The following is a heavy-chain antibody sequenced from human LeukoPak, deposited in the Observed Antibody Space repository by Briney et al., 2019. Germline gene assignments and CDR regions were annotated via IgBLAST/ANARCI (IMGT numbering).Heavy chain of an antibody. CDR3: ASELYSGSYFDY. CDR2: IYYSGST. V-gene: IGHV4-59*08. Sequence: SETLSLTCTVSGGSISSYYLNWIRQPPGKGLEWIGYIYYSGSTNYSPPLKSRVTISVDTSKNQFSLKLSSVTAADTAVYYCASELYSGSYFDYWGQGTLVTVSS. CDR1: GGSISSYY. D-gene: IGHD1-26*01. J-gene: IGHJ4*02.